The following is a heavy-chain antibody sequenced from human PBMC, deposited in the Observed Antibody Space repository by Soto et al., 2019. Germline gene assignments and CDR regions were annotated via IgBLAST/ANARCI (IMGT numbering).Heavy chain of an antibody. CDR1: GGTFSIYA. CDR2: IIPIFGTA. Sequence: QVQLVQSGAEVKKPGSSVKVSCKASGGTFSIYAISRLRQAPGQGLEWMVGIIPIFGTANYAQKFQGRVTITADKSMSTVYMELSSLRSEDTAVYDCARDLGQPPATWGQGALVTVSS. J-gene: IGHJ5*02. CDR3: ARDLGQPPAT. V-gene: IGHV1-69*06. D-gene: IGHD2-2*01.